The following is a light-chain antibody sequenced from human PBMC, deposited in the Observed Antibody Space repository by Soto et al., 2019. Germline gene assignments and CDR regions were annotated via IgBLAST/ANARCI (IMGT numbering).Light chain of an antibody. Sequence: QSALXQPRSVSGSPGQSVTISCTGTSSDVGDYIYVSWYQQHPGKAPKLMIYDVTKRPSGVPDRFSGSKSGNTASLTISGLQAEDEADYYCCSYSGSYTYVFGTGTKVTVL. CDR1: SSDVGDYIY. J-gene: IGLJ1*01. CDR3: CSYSGSYTYV. CDR2: DVT. V-gene: IGLV2-11*01.